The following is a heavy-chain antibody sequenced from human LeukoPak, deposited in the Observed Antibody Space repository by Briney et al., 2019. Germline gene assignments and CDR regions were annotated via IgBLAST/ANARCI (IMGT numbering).Heavy chain of an antibody. Sequence: SETLSLTCTVSGGSISSGSYYWSWSRQTAGKGLEWIGRIYTSGSTNYNPSLKSRVTISVDTSKNQFSLKLSSVTAADTAVYYCARFNYDFWSGSAFDIWGQGTMVTVSS. V-gene: IGHV4-61*02. CDR1: GGSISSGSYY. CDR2: IYTSGST. D-gene: IGHD3-3*01. J-gene: IGHJ3*02. CDR3: ARFNYDFWSGSAFDI.